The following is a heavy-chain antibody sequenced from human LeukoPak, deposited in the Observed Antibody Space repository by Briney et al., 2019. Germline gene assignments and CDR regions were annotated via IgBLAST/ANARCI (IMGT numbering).Heavy chain of an antibody. J-gene: IGHJ4*02. CDR3: ARTMTTVTRGYFDY. D-gene: IGHD4-17*01. CDR2: ISSSSSYI. V-gene: IGHV3-21*01. CDR1: GFTFSSYS. Sequence: GGSLRLSCAASGFTFSSYSMNWVRQAPGKGLEWVSSISSSSSYIYYADSVKGRFTISRDNAKNSLYLQMNSLRAEDTAVYYCARTMTTVTRGYFDYWGQGTLVTVSS.